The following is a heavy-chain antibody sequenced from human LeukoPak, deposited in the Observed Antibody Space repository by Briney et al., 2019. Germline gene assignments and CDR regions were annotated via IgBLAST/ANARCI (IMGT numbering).Heavy chain of an antibody. CDR1: GVSFSGYY. J-gene: IGHJ4*02. CDR3: ARANIVVVPAASYYFDY. D-gene: IGHD2-2*01. Sequence: SETLSLTCAVYGVSFSGYYWSWIRQPPGKGLEWIGEINHSGSTNYNPSLKSRVTISVDKSKNQFSLKLSSVTAADTAVYYCARANIVVVPAASYYFDYWGQGTLVTVSS. CDR2: INHSGST. V-gene: IGHV4-34*01.